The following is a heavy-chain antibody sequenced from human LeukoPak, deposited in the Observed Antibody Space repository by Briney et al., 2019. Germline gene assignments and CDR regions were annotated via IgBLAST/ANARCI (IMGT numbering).Heavy chain of an antibody. CDR1: GFTFSGSA. CDR2: IRSKANSYAT. D-gene: IGHD3-10*01. CDR3: AKDRVLSSHYYFDY. J-gene: IGHJ4*02. Sequence: GGSLRLSCAASGFTFSGSAMHWVRQASGKGLEWVGRIRSKANSYATAYAASVKGRFTISRDDSKNTLYLQMNSLRAEDTAVYYCAKDRVLSSHYYFDYWGQGTLVTVSS. V-gene: IGHV3-73*01.